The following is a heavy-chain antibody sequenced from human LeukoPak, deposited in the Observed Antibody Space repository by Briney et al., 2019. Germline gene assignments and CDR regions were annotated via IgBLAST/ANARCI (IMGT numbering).Heavy chain of an antibody. J-gene: IGHJ5*02. CDR3: AREAVYSSSSWIGLVWFDP. D-gene: IGHD6-6*01. V-gene: IGHV4-39*07. Sequence: ASETLSLTCTVSHGSISDNSYYWGWIRQPPGKGLEWIGSVSYSGSTYYNPSLKSRVTISVDTSKNQLSLKLSSVTAADTAVYYCAREAVYSSSSWIGLVWFDPWGQGTLVTVSS. CDR1: HGSISDNSYY. CDR2: VSYSGST.